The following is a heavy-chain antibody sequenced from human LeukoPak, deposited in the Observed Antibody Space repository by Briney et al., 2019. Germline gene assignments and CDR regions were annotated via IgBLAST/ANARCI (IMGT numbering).Heavy chain of an antibody. CDR2: ISGSGGST. J-gene: IGHJ4*02. D-gene: IGHD6-13*01. CDR3: AKHGYSSSWYYFDY. V-gene: IGHV3-23*01. Sequence: GGSLRLSCAASGFTFSSYAMSWVRPAPGKGLEWVSAISGSGGSTYYADSVKGRFTISRDNSKNTLYLQMNSLRAEDTAVYYCAKHGYSSSWYYFDYWGRGTLVTVSS. CDR1: GFTFSSYA.